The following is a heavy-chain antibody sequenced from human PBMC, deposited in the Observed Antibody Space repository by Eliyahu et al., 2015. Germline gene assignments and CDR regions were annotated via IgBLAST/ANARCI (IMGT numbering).Heavy chain of an antibody. V-gene: IGHV1-3*01. D-gene: IGHD3-9*01. CDR3: AREYYDILTGYYELIDY. CDR2: INAGNGNT. J-gene: IGHJ4*02. Sequence: QVQLVQSGAEVKKPGASVKVSCKASGYTFTSYAMHWVRQAPGQRLEWMGWINAGNGNTKYSQKFQGRVTITRDTSASTAYMELSSLRSEDTAVYYCAREYYDILTGYYELIDYWGQGTLVTVSS. CDR1: GYTFTSYA.